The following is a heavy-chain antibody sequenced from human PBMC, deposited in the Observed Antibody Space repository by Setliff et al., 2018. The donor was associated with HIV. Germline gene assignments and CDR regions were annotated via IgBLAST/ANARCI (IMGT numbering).Heavy chain of an antibody. CDR3: ARPSLGIGGGSIFDL. V-gene: IGHV4-39*01. J-gene: IGHJ4*02. CDR1: GGSVNSKTNY. CDR2: FSYGGDT. D-gene: IGHD3-3*01. Sequence: PSETLSLTCTVSGGSVNSKTNYWAWIRQPPGKGLEWIGTFSYGGDTSYNPSLKSRVTMFVATSKQQFFLSLASVTAADTALYYCARPSLGIGGGSIFDLWGQGLLVTVSS.